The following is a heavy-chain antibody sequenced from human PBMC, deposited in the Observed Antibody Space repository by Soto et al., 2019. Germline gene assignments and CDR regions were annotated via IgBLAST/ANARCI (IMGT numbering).Heavy chain of an antibody. V-gene: IGHV1-69*13. D-gene: IGHD2-2*01. CDR3: ARHHTQYQLPASAFDI. Sequence: GASVKVSCKASGGTFSSYAISWVRQAPGQGLEWMGGIIPIFGTANYAQKFQGRVTITADESTSTAYMELSSLRSEDTAVYYCARHHTQYQLPASAFDIWGQGTMVTVSS. CDR2: IIPIFGTA. J-gene: IGHJ3*02. CDR1: GGTFSSYA.